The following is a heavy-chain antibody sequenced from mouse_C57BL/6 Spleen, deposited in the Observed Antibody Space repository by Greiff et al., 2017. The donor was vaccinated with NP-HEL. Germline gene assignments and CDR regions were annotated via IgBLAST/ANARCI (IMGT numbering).Heavy chain of an antibody. CDR1: GFSFNTYA. Sequence: EAGGGLVQPKGSLKLSCAASGFSFNTYAMNWVRQAPGKGLEWVARIRSKSNNYATYYADSVKDRFTISRDDSESMLYLQMNNLKTEDTAMYYCVRHGDYYGSRYYAMDYWGQGTSVTVSS. CDR3: VRHGDYYGSRYYAMDY. D-gene: IGHD1-1*01. CDR2: IRSKSNNYAT. J-gene: IGHJ4*01. V-gene: IGHV10-1*01.